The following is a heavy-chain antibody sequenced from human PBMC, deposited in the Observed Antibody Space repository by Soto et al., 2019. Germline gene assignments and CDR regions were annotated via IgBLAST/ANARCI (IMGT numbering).Heavy chain of an antibody. CDR1: GGTFSTYA. D-gene: IGHD6-19*01. Sequence: QVQLVQSGAEVKQPGSSVKVSCQTSGGTFSTYAIYWVRQAPGQGLEWMGAIIPIYGTADYAQKFQGRVTITADESTSTAYMELSSLRSEDTAVYYCARPKGSYSSGYYYFDYWGQGTLVTVSS. CDR2: IIPIYGTA. CDR3: ARPKGSYSSGYYYFDY. V-gene: IGHV1-69*01. J-gene: IGHJ4*02.